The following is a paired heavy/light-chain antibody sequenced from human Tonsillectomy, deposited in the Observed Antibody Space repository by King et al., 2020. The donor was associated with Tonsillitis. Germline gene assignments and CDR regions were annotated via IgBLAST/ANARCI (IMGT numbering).Heavy chain of an antibody. CDR1: GFTLSYFA. D-gene: IGHD4-17*01. J-gene: IGHJ4*02. CDR3: ARVSTLTNGDHSLDH. Sequence: QVQLVESGGGVVQPGRALKLSCAASGFTLSYFAMHWVRQPPGKGLEWVAAISSDGSKTFYPDSVKGRFTISRDISKDTLFLQMNSLRTEDTAVYYCARVSTLTNGDHSLDHWGQGTLVTVSS. CDR2: ISSDGSKT. V-gene: IGHV3-30*17.
Light chain of an antibody. CDR1: SSNIGAGYT. CDR3: QSYDANVSAYVI. V-gene: IGLV1-40*01. J-gene: IGLJ2*01. CDR2: GNT. Sequence: QSVLTQPPSVSGAPGQRVTISCTGSSSNIGAGYTVHWYQQLPGSAPKLLIYGNTNRPSGVPDRFSGSRSGTSASLAITGLQAEDEAGYYCQSYDANVSAYVIFGGGTKLTVL.